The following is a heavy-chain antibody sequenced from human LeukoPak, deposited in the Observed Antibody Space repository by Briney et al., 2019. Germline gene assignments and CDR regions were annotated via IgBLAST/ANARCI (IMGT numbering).Heavy chain of an antibody. Sequence: PSETLSLTCAVYGGSFSGFYWTWIRQPPGKGLEWIGEINDSGFTKYNASLKNGVTISIDKSKDQFSLRMTSVTAADTAVYYCARGITHYDFWNVIGRWFDPWGQGTLVTVSS. CDR1: GGSFSGFY. CDR2: INDSGFT. V-gene: IGHV4-34*01. CDR3: ARGITHYDFWNVIGRWFDP. J-gene: IGHJ5*02. D-gene: IGHD3-3*01.